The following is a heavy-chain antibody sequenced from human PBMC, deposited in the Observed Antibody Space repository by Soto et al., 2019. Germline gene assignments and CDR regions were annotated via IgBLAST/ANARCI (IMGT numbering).Heavy chain of an antibody. V-gene: IGHV4-59*01. Sequence: QVQLQESGPGLVKPSETLSLTCTVSGGSISSYYWSWIRQPPGKGLEWIGYIYYSGSTNYNPSLKSRVTISVDTSKNQFSLKLSSVTAADMAVYYCARDGVYYGSGSYYYYGMDVWGQGTTVTVSS. D-gene: IGHD3-10*01. CDR1: GGSISSYY. CDR2: IYYSGST. CDR3: ARDGVYYGSGSYYYYGMDV. J-gene: IGHJ6*02.